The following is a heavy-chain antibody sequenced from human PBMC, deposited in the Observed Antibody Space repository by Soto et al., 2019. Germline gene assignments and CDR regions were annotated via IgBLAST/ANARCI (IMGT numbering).Heavy chain of an antibody. D-gene: IGHD5-18*01. CDR2: IYPSGRA. J-gene: IGHJ2*01. Sequence: QVQLQESGPRLVTPSEPLTLTCSVSGGSITNHYWGWIRQPPGKGLELIGPIYPSGRAHYNPSLQDRVTMSVDTSKNQFSLKVNSVTAADTAIYYCARDYDVNTAVDYWYFDLWGRGTLVTVSS. CDR3: ARDYDVNTAVDYWYFDL. V-gene: IGHV4-4*07. CDR1: GGSITNHY.